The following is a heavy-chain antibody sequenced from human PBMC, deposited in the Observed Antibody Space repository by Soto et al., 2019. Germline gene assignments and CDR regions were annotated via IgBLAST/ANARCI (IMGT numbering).Heavy chain of an antibody. CDR3: AKGVVPAATVYYYYYGMDV. Sequence: QVQLVESGGGVVQPGGSLRLSCAASGCPFSSYGMHWVRQAPGKGLEWVAVISYDGSNKYYADSVKGRFTISRDNSKNTLYLQMNSLRAEDTAVYYCAKGVVPAATVYYYYYGMDVWGQGTTVTVSS. CDR1: GCPFSSYG. CDR2: ISYDGSNK. D-gene: IGHD2-2*01. J-gene: IGHJ6*02. V-gene: IGHV3-30*18.